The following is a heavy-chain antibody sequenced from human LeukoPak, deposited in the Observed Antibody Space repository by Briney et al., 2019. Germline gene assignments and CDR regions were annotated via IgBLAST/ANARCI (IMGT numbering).Heavy chain of an antibody. V-gene: IGHV3-23*01. D-gene: IGHD3-22*01. CDR3: AKGSHSSYYYDSSGFDY. CDR1: GFTFSSYA. CDR2: ISGSGGST. Sequence: QPGGSLRLSCAASGFTFSSYAMSWVRQAPGKGLEWVSAISGSGGSTYYADSVKGRFTISRDNSKNTLYLQMNSLRAEDTAVYYCAKGSHSSYYYDSSGFDYWGQGTLVTVSS. J-gene: IGHJ4*02.